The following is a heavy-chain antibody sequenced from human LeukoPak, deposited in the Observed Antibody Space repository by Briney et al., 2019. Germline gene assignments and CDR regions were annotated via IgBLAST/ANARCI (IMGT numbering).Heavy chain of an antibody. V-gene: IGHV4-31*03. D-gene: IGHD6-13*01. CDR2: IYYSGST. CDR1: GASISSGGYY. CDR3: AREQLANNWFEP. J-gene: IGHJ5*02. Sequence: PSQTLSLTCTVSGASISSGGYYWSWIRQHPGKGLEWIGYIYYSGSTYYNPSLKSRVTISVDTSKNQFSLKLSSVTAADTAVYYCAREQLANNWFEPWGQGTLVTVSS.